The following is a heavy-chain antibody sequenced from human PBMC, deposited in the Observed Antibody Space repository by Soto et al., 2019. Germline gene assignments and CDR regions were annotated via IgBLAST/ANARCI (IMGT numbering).Heavy chain of an antibody. J-gene: IGHJ4*02. CDR1: GFTFSNYA. V-gene: IGHV3-23*01. Sequence: EVQLLESGGNLVQPGGSLRLSCAASGFTFSNYAMSWVRQAPGKGLEWVSVISGSGDSTYYADSVNGRFTISRDNSKNTLYLQMNSLRAEDTAVYYCAKRTSGWYFDYWGQGTLVTVSS. D-gene: IGHD6-19*01. CDR3: AKRTSGWYFDY. CDR2: ISGSGDST.